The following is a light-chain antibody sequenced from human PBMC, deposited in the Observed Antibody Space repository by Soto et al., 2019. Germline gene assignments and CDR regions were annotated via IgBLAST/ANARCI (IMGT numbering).Light chain of an antibody. J-gene: IGLJ2*01. CDR2: EVS. Sequence: QSVLTQPASVSGSPGQSITISCTGTSSDVGGYNYVSWYQQHPGKAPKLMIYEVSNRPSGVSNRFSGSKSGNTASLTISGLQAEDEADDYCSSYTSSSTLVFGGGTKLTVL. V-gene: IGLV2-14*01. CDR3: SSYTSSSTLV. CDR1: SSDVGGYNY.